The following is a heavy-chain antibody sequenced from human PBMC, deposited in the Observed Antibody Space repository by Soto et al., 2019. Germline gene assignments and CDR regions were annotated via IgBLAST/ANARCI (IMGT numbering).Heavy chain of an antibody. CDR1: GGSISSGDYY. CDR2: INHSGST. V-gene: IGHV4-39*07. J-gene: IGHJ4*02. D-gene: IGHD6-19*01. CDR3: AVRAFSSGWYNFFDY. Sequence: ASETLSLTCTVSGGSISSGDYYWSWIRQPPGKGLEWIGEINHSGSTNYNPSLKSRLTISVDTSKNQFSLKLSSVTAADTAVYYCAVRAFSSGWYNFFDYWGQGTLVTVSS.